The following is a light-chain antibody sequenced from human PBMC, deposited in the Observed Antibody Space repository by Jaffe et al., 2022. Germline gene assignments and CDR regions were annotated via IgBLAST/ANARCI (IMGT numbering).Light chain of an antibody. CDR3: QQFNSYPLT. V-gene: IGKV1-13*02. CDR2: DAS. Sequence: AIQLTQSPSSLSASVGDRVIITCRASQGISSALAWYQQKPGKAPKLLIYDASSLESGVPSRFTGSGSGTDFILTISSLQPEDFATYYCQQFNSYPLTFGGGTKVEMK. CDR1: QGISSA. J-gene: IGKJ4*01.